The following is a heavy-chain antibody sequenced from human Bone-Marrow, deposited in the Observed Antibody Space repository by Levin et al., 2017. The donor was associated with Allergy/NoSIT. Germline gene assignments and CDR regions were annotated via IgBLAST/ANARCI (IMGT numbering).Heavy chain of an antibody. D-gene: IGHD2-21*02. CDR1: GFTFSSYG. CDR2: ISYDGSNK. J-gene: IGHJ4*02. Sequence: SCAASGFTFSSYGMHWVRQAPGKGLEWVAVISYDGSNKYYADSVKGRFTISRDNSKNTLYLQMNSLRAEDTAVYYCAKDLMVVVVTAIDYWGQGTLVTVSS. CDR3: AKDLMVVVVTAIDY. V-gene: IGHV3-30*18.